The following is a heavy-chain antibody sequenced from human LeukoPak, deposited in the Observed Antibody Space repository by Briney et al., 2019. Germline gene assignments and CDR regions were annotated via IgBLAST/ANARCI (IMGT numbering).Heavy chain of an antibody. CDR2: IYYNEYT. CDR1: RGSVSSSSYY. Sequence: SETLSLTCTVSRGSVSSSSYYWGWIRQPPGKGLEWIGSIYYNEYTYYKPSLKSRVTISVDTSKNQFSLKLSSVTAADTAVYYCARHEYSGSYYGLSWFDPWGPGTLVTVSS. J-gene: IGHJ5*02. CDR3: ARHEYSGSYYGLSWFDP. D-gene: IGHD1-26*01. V-gene: IGHV4-39*01.